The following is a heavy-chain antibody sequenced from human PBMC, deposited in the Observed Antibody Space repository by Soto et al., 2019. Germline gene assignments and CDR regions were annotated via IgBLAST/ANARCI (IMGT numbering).Heavy chain of an antibody. CDR2: IYPSDSNT. V-gene: IGHV5-51*01. CDR3: AILPKDYHYDGMDV. Sequence: GESLKISCKGSGYSFSTFWIGWVRQMPGKGLEWMGIIYPSDSNTRYSPSFQGQVTISADKSSRTAYLQWSSLKASDSAMYYCAILPKDYHYDGMDVWGQGTTVIGSS. CDR1: GYSFSTFW. J-gene: IGHJ6*02.